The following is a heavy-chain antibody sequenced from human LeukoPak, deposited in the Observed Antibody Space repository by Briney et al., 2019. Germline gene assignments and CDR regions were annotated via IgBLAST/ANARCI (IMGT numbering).Heavy chain of an antibody. CDR2: ISSSSSTI. D-gene: IGHD1-26*01. V-gene: IGHV3-48*01. J-gene: IGHJ6*03. CDR1: GFTFSSYS. CDR3: AKARGAATYYYYYMDV. Sequence: GGSLRLSCAASGFTFSSYSMNWVRQAPGKGLEWVSYISSSSSTIYYADSVKGRFTISRDNAKNSLYLQMNSLRAEDTALYYCAKARGAATYYYYYMDVWGKGTTVTVYS.